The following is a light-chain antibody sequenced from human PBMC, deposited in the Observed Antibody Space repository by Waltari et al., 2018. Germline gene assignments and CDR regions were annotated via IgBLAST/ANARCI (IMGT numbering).Light chain of an antibody. CDR2: AAS. J-gene: IGKJ3*01. V-gene: IGKV1-39*01. CDR3: QQGYSTPRLCT. Sequence: DIQMTQSPSSLSASVGDRVTITCRASQSISSYLNWYQQKPGKAPKLLIYAASSLQSGVPSRFSGSGSGTDFTLTISSLQPEDFATYYCQQGYSTPRLCTFGPGTKVDIK. CDR1: QSISSY.